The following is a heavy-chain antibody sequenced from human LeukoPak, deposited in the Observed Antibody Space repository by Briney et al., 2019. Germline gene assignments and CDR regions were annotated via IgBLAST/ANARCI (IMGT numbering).Heavy chain of an antibody. CDR1: GGTFSSYA. CDR3: ARAGSDLYGMDV. V-gene: IGHV1-69*13. D-gene: IGHD2-21*02. J-gene: IGHJ6*02. CDR2: IIPIFGTA. Sequence: ASVKVSCKASGGTFSSYAISWVRRAPGQGLEWMGGIIPIFGTANYAQKFQGRVTITADESTSTAYMELSSLRSEDTAVYYCARAGSDLYGMDVWGQGTTVTVSS.